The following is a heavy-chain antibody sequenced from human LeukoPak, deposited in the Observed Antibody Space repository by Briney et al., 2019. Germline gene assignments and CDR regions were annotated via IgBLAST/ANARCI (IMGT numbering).Heavy chain of an antibody. D-gene: IGHD6-13*01. Sequence: AAVNDSRKASLYTLPNSDIQWVRPPAGQGLEWMGWINPNSGRTGYAEKFQGRVTMTANTSISTAYMELSSPRFDATDVYYCARGRSGLAAAGKYDYWGQGTLITVSS. V-gene: IGHV1-8*01. J-gene: IGHJ4*02. CDR3: ARGRSGLAAAGKYDY. CDR2: INPNSGRT. CDR1: LYTLPNSD.